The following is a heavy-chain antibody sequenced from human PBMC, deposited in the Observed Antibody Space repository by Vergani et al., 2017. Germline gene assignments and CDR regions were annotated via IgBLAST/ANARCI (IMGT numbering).Heavy chain of an antibody. CDR3: SRHTTYTDT. CDR1: EYSFGNYW. J-gene: IGHJ5*02. CDR2: IYSAYSDT. Sequence: EVELVQSGPEMRKPGESLKISCKGSEYSFGNYWIGWVRQMPGKCLEWMGIIYSAYSDTRYRPSFQGQVTISADKSISTAFLQWDSLKASDTTLYYCSRHTTYTDTWGQGTLVTVSS. D-gene: IGHD1-1*01. V-gene: IGHV5-51*01.